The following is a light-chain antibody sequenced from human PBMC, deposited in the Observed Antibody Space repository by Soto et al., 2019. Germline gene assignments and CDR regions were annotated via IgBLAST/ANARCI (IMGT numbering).Light chain of an antibody. V-gene: IGLV1-47*01. CDR2: WNN. CDR3: AAWDESRSGRYV. Sequence: QSVLTQTPSASGTPGQRVTISCSGSSSNIGSNYVYWYQQLPGTAPQLLMHWNNQRPSGVPYRFSGSKSGTYASLATSGLRSEEEAAYYCAAWDESRSGRYVFGTGTKLTVL. J-gene: IGLJ1*01. CDR1: SSNIGSNY.